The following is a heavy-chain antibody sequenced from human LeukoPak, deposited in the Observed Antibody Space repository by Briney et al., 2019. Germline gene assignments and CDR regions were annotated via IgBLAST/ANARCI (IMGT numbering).Heavy chain of an antibody. V-gene: IGHV4-59*01. D-gene: IGHD2-15*01. CDR1: GASISSYY. CDR2: MDNSGST. J-gene: IGHJ3*02. CDR3: ATWVTVVYAFDI. Sequence: SETLSLTCTVSGASISSYYWNWLRQPPGKGLEWIGYMDNSGSTNYNPSLKSRVTISADTSKNQFSLRLSSVTAADTAVYYCATWVTVVYAFDIWGQGTMVTVSS.